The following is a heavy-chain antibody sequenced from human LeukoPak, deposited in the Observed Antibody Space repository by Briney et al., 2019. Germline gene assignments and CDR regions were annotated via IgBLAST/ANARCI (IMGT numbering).Heavy chain of an antibody. D-gene: IGHD3-16*02. Sequence: PGGSLRLSCAASGFTFSSYWMSWVRQAPGKGLEWVANIKQDGSEKYYVDSVKGRFTISRDNAKNSLYLQMNSLRAEDTAVYYYARDVMITFGGVIVMYYFDYWGQGTLVTVSS. CDR3: ARDVMITFGGVIVMYYFDY. CDR1: GFTFSSYW. J-gene: IGHJ4*02. CDR2: IKQDGSEK. V-gene: IGHV3-7*01.